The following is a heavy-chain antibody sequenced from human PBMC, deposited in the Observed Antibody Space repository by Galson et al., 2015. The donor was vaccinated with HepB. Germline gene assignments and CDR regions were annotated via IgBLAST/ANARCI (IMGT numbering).Heavy chain of an antibody. Sequence: CAISGDSVSSNSAAWNWIRQSPSRGLEWLGRTYYRSKWYNDYAVSVKSRITINPDTSKNQFSLQLNSVTPEDTAVYYCARGDYGDYFYYYYMDVWGKGTTVTVSS. CDR1: GDSVSSNSAA. J-gene: IGHJ6*03. CDR2: TYYRSKWYN. V-gene: IGHV6-1*01. CDR3: ARGDYGDYFYYYYMDV. D-gene: IGHD4-17*01.